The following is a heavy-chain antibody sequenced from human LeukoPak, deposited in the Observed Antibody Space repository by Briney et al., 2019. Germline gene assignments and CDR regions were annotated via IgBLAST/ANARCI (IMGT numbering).Heavy chain of an antibody. V-gene: IGHV3-9*01. D-gene: IGHD6-13*01. Sequence: GRSLRLSCAASGFTFDYYAVHWVRQAPGKGLDWVSGISWNNGCTDYADSVKGRFTISRDKAINSLSLLMNSLRDEDTAFYYCAKGSRQPLVKGWFDTWGQGALVIV. J-gene: IGHJ5*02. CDR3: AKGSRQPLVKGWFDT. CDR1: GFTFDYYA. CDR2: ISWNNGCT.